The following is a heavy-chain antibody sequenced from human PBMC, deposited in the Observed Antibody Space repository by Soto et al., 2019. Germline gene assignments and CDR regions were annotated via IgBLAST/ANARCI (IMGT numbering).Heavy chain of an antibody. CDR1: GFTFSSYA. V-gene: IGHV3-23*01. D-gene: IGHD3-9*01. CDR2: ISGSGGST. J-gene: IGHJ4*02. Sequence: GGSLRLSCAASGFTFSSYAMSWVCQAPGKGLEWVSAISGSGGSTYYADSVKGRFTISRDNSKNTLYLQMNSLRAEDTAVYYCAKARDYDILTGYSYYFDYWGQGTLVTSPQ. CDR3: AKARDYDILTGYSYYFDY.